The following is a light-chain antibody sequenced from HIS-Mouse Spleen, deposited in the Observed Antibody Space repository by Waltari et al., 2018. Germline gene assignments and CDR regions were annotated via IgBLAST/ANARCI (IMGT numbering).Light chain of an antibody. CDR3: QQYNSYLMYT. V-gene: IGKV1-5*03. J-gene: IGKJ2*01. CDR2: KAS. Sequence: IQMTQSPSTLSASVGDRVTITCRASQSISSWLAWYQQKPGKAAKLLIYKASSLESGVPSRFSGSGSGTEFTLTISSLQPDDFATYYCQQYNSYLMYTFGQGTKLEIK. CDR1: QSISSW.